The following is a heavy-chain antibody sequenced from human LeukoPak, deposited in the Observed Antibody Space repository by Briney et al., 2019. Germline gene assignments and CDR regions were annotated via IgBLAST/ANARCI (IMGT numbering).Heavy chain of an antibody. D-gene: IGHD6-19*01. CDR2: IYYSGST. J-gene: IGHJ4*02. CDR3: ARGGSGWYFDRNSRNGFDY. V-gene: IGHV4-39*07. CDR1: GGSISSSSYY. Sequence: SETLSLTCTVPGGSISSSSYYRGWIRQPPGKGLEWIGSIYYSGSTYYNPSLKSRVTISVDTSKNQCSLKLSSVTAADTAVYYCARGGSGWYFDRNSRNGFDYWGQGTLVTVSS.